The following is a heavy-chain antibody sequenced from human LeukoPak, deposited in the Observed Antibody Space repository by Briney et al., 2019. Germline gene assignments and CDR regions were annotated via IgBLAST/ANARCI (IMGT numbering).Heavy chain of an antibody. D-gene: IGHD3-3*01. CDR1: GFTFSSYS. CDR3: ATCITIFGGGDNWFDP. Sequence: QTGGSLRLSCAASGFTFSSYSMNWVRQAPGKGLEWVSYISSSSTIYYADSVKGRFTISRDNAKNSLYLQMNSLRAEDTAVYYCATCITIFGGGDNWFDPWGQGTLVTVSS. J-gene: IGHJ5*02. V-gene: IGHV3-48*01. CDR2: ISSSSTI.